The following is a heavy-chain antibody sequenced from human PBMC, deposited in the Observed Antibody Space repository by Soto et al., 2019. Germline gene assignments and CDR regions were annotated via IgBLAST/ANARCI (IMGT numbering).Heavy chain of an antibody. J-gene: IGHJ6*02. V-gene: IGHV3-9*01. D-gene: IGHD6-13*01. CDR2: ISWNSGSI. Sequence: EVQLVESGGGLAQPGRSLRLSCAASGFTFDDYAMHWVRQAPGKGLEWVSGISWNSGSIGYADSVKGRFTISRDNAKNSLYLQMNSLRAEDTALYYCAKDFIAAAGIGYYGMDVRGQGTTVTVSS. CDR3: AKDFIAAAGIGYYGMDV. CDR1: GFTFDDYA.